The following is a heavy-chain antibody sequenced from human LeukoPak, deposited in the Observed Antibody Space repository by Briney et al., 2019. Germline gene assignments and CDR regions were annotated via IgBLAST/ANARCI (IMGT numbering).Heavy chain of an antibody. CDR1: GFTFSSYA. J-gene: IGHJ4*02. CDR2: ISYDGSNK. Sequence: SRGSLRLSCAASGFTFSSYAMHWVRQAPGKGLEWVAVISYDGSNKYYADSVKGRFTISRDNSKNTLYLQMNSLRAEDTAVYYCARDDYRIAAAGLDYWGQGTLVTVSS. D-gene: IGHD6-13*01. V-gene: IGHV3-30-3*01. CDR3: ARDDYRIAAAGLDY.